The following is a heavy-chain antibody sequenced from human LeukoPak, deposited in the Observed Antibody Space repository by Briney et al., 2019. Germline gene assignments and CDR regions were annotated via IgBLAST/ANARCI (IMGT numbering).Heavy chain of an antibody. CDR2: TNVGSGYT. D-gene: IGHD3-22*01. V-gene: IGHV1-3*01. J-gene: IGHJ4*01. CDR3: ARDRSGYFDSSGYYIDY. Sequence: ASVTVSCKASGGTFSSYAISWVRQAPGQRLEWMGWTNVGSGYTKYSQKFQGRVAITRDTSARTAYMELSSLRSEDTAVYYCARDRSGYFDSSGYYIDYWGQGTQVTVSS. CDR1: GGTFSSYA.